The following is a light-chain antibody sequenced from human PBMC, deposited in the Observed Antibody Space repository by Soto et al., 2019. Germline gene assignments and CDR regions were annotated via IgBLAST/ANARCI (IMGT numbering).Light chain of an antibody. CDR3: QQLYTYPLT. CDR2: TAS. Sequence: DIQLTQSPSFLSASVGDRVTVTCRASQGINSYLAWYQQKPGKAPKLLIYTASTLQSGVPSRFSGSGSGTEFTLTITSLHPEDFAVYYCQQLYTYPLTFGGGTKVEIK. J-gene: IGKJ4*01. CDR1: QGINSY. V-gene: IGKV1-9*01.